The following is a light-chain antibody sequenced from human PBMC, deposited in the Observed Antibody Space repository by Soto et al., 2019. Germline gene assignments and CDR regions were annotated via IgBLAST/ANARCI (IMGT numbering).Light chain of an antibody. V-gene: IGLV2-14*01. CDR3: SSYTSSSTSL. Sequence: QSVLTQPASVSGSPGQSITISCTGTSSDVGGYNYVSWYQQHPGKAPKLMIYDVSNRPSGVSNRFSGSKSGNTASLTISGLQAEDEADYYCSSYTSSSTSLFGTGTKVTLL. CDR1: SSDVGGYNY. J-gene: IGLJ1*01. CDR2: DVS.